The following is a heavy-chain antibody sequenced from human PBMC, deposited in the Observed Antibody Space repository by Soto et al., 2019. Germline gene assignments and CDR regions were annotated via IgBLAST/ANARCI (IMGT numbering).Heavy chain of an antibody. V-gene: IGHV1-69*01. CDR3: AREGGASIAARPSFDY. J-gene: IGHJ4*02. CDR2: IIPIFGTA. Sequence: QVQLVQSGAEVKKPGSSVKVSCKASGGTFSSYAISWVRQAPGHGLEWMGGIIPIFGTANYAQKFQGRVTITADESTSTAYMERSSLRSEDTAVYYCAREGGASIAARPSFDYWGQGTLVTVSS. D-gene: IGHD6-6*01. CDR1: GGTFSSYA.